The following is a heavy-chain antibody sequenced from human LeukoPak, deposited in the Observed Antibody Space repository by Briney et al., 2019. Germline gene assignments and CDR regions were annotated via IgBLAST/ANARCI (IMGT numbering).Heavy chain of an antibody. V-gene: IGHV3-23*01. J-gene: IGHJ4*02. CDR2: ISGSGGST. CDR1: GFTFSSYA. Sequence: GGSLRLSCAASGFTFSSYAMRWVRQAPGKGLEWVSAISGSGGSTYYADSVKGRFTISRDNSKNTLYLQMNSLRAEDTAVYYCASLTYYDILTGPFDYWGQGTLVTVSS. D-gene: IGHD3-9*01. CDR3: ASLTYYDILTGPFDY.